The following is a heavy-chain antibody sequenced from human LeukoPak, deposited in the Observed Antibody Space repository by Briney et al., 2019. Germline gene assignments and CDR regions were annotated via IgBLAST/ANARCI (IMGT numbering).Heavy chain of an antibody. D-gene: IGHD6-13*01. CDR1: GFTFSSYA. Sequence: PGGSLRLSCAASGFTFSSYAMHWVRQAPGKGLEWVAVISYDGSNKYYADSVKGRFTISRDNSKNTLYLQMNSLRAEDTAVYYCARAPYSTTTNRVDSWGQGTLVTVSS. J-gene: IGHJ4*02. CDR3: ARAPYSTTTNRVDS. V-gene: IGHV3-30-3*01. CDR2: ISYDGSNK.